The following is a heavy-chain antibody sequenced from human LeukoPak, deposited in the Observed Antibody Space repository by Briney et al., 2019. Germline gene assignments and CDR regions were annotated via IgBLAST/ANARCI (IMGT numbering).Heavy chain of an antibody. D-gene: IGHD6-13*01. V-gene: IGHV1-69*13. CDR3: AINRSPGYSSSLGEE. CDR1: GGTFSSYA. CDR2: IIPIFGTA. Sequence: SVKVSCKASGGTFSSYAISWVRQAPGQGLEWMGGIIPIFGTANYAQKFQGRVTITADESTSTAYMELSSLRSEDTAVYYCAINRSPGYSSSLGEEWGQGTLVTVSS. J-gene: IGHJ4*02.